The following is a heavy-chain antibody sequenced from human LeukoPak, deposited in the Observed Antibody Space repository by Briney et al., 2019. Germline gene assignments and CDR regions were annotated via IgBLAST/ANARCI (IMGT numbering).Heavy chain of an antibody. CDR1: VYTFNNYG. J-gene: IGHJ2*01. D-gene: IGHD6-13*01. CDR2: ISTYNGNT. Sequence: ASVKVPCKASVYTFNNYGTGWVRQAPGQGLEWMGWISTYNGNTNYAQKLQGRVTMTTDTSTSTAYMELRSLRSDDTAVYYCARLTSSWYQDWYFDLWGRGTLVTVSS. V-gene: IGHV1-18*01. CDR3: ARLTSSWYQDWYFDL.